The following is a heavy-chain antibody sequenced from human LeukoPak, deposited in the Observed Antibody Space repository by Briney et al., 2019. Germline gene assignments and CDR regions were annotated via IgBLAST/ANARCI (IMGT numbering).Heavy chain of an antibody. CDR1: GGSVSSGSYY. D-gene: IGHD2-2*01. V-gene: IGHV4-61*01. CDR3: ARRLAQERTIRARWFDP. CDR2: INHSGST. J-gene: IGHJ5*02. Sequence: PSETLSLTCTVSGGSVSSGSYYWSWIRQPPGKGLEWIGEINHSGSTNYNPSLKSRVTISVDTSKSQFSLKLSSVTAADTAVYYCARRLAQERTIRARWFDPWGRGTLVTVSS.